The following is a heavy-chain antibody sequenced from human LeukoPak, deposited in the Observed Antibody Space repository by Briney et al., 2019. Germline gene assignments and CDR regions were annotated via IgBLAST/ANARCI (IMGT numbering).Heavy chain of an antibody. CDR1: GFTFANYA. CDR2: ISSTGGST. Sequence: GGSLRLSCAASGFTFANYAMSWVRQAPGKGLEWVSTISSTGGSTYYADSVKGRFTISRDNSKNTLYLQMDSLRVEDTAIYYCAKDPSPYCGGDCYFDCWGQGTLVTVSS. CDR3: AKDPSPYCGGDCYFDC. D-gene: IGHD2-21*02. J-gene: IGHJ4*02. V-gene: IGHV3-23*01.